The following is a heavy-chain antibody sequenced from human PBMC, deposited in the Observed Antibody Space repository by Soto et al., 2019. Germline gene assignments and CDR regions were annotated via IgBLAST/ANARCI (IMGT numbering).Heavy chain of an antibody. CDR3: AREEGDIAEIFDY. V-gene: IGHV3-21*01. CDR2: ISSSSSYI. Sequence: GVSLRLSCAASGFTFSSYSMNWVRQAPGKGLEWVSSISSSSSYIYYADSVKGRFTISRDNAKNSLYLQMNSLRAEDTAVYYCAREEGDIAEIFDYWGQGTLVTVSS. J-gene: IGHJ4*02. D-gene: IGHD5-12*01. CDR1: GFTFSSYS.